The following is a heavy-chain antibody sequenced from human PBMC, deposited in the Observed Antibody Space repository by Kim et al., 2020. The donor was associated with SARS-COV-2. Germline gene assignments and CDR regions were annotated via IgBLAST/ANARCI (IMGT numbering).Heavy chain of an antibody. CDR3: ARDRDWNQLPLDY. D-gene: IGHD1-1*01. CDR1: GFTFSDYY. Sequence: GGSLRLSCAASGFTFSDYYMSWIRQAPGKGLEWVSYISSSGSTIYYADSVKGRFTISRDNAKNSLYLQMNSLRAEDTAVYYCARDRDWNQLPLDYWGQGTLVTVSS. CDR2: ISSSGSTI. J-gene: IGHJ4*02. V-gene: IGHV3-11*01.